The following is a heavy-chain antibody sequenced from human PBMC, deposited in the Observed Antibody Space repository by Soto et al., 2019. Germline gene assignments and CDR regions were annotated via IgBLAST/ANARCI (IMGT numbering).Heavy chain of an antibody. CDR3: GRYQGLVRGVIH. CDR2: IYYSGST. J-gene: IGHJ4*02. D-gene: IGHD3-10*01. CDR1: GGSISSYY. V-gene: IGHV4-59*12. Sequence: SETLSLTCTVSGGSISSYYWSWIRQPPGKGLEWIGYIYYSGSTNYNPSLKSRVTISVDTSKNQFSLKLSSVTAADTAVYYCGRYQGLVRGVIHWGQGTLVTVSS.